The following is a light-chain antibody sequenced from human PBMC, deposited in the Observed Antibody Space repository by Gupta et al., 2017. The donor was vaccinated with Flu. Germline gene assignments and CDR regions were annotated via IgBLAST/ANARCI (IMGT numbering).Light chain of an antibody. J-gene: IGKJ5*01. CDR1: QSVSSY. Sequence: EVVLTQSPATLPLSPGERATLSCRTSQSVSSYLAWYQQKPGQAPRLLIYDASNRATGIPARFSGSGSGTDFTLTISSLEPEDFAVYYCQQRQYWPPITFGQGTRLEIK. V-gene: IGKV3-11*01. CDR2: DAS. CDR3: QQRQYWPPIT.